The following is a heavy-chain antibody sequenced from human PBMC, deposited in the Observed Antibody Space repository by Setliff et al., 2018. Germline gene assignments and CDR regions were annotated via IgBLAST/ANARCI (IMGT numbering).Heavy chain of an antibody. CDR3: ARGLRDYNFWSGYLLDYYYYGMDV. J-gene: IGHJ6*02. D-gene: IGHD3-3*01. CDR1: GYTFTSYD. CDR2: MNPNSGNT. Sequence: ASVKVSCKASGYTFTSYDINWVRQATGQGLEWMGWMNPNSGNTGYAQKFQGRVTMTRNTSISTAYMELSSLRSEDAAVYYCARGLRDYNFWSGYLLDYYYYGMDVWGQGTTVTVSS. V-gene: IGHV1-8*02.